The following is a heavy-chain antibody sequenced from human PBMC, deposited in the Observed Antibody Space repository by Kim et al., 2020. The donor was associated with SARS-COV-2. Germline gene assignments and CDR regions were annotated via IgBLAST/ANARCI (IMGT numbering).Heavy chain of an antibody. Sequence: SETLSLTCAVYGGSLSDYYLTWIRQPPGKGLEWIGEIHPSGITNYNPSLTSRVTISLDTSKNQFSLKLSSVTAADTAVYFCSRGRDSAKVGDSWGQGTRVTVSS. J-gene: IGHJ4*02. V-gene: IGHV4-34*01. D-gene: IGHD2-2*01. CDR2: IHPSGIT. CDR3: SRGRDSAKVGDS. CDR1: GGSLSDYY.